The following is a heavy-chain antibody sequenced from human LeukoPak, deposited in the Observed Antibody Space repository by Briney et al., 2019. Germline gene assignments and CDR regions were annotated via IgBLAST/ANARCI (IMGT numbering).Heavy chain of an antibody. CDR3: ARSKGSGSQSSGNWFDP. J-gene: IGHJ5*02. Sequence: PGRSLRLSCAASGFTFSSYDMHWVRQAPGKGLEWVAVISYDGSNKYYADSVKGRFTISRDNSKNTLYLQMNSLRAEDTAVYYCARSKGSGSQSSGNWFDPWGQGTLVTVSS. V-gene: IGHV3-30*04. CDR2: ISYDGSNK. D-gene: IGHD3-10*01. CDR1: GFTFSSYD.